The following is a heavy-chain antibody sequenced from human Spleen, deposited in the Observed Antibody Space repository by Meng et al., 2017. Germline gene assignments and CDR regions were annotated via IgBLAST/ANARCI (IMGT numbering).Heavy chain of an antibody. V-gene: IGHV4-34*01. CDR2: INHSGST. CDR1: GGSCSGYY. J-gene: IGHJ4*02. D-gene: IGHD4-11*01. Sequence: LLQGGSGLLTPPEPLSLPGAGYGGSCSGYYWSWIRQPPGKGLEWIGEINHSGSTNYNPSLESRATISVDTSQNNLSLKLSSVTAADSAVYYCARGPTTMAHDFDYWGQGTLVTVSS. CDR3: ARGPTTMAHDFDY.